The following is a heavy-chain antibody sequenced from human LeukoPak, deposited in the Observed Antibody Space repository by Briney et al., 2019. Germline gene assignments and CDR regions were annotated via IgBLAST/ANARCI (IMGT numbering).Heavy chain of an antibody. Sequence: ASVKVSCKSSGYTFTDYYIHWVRQAPGKGLEWMGGFDPEDGETIYAQKFQGRVTMTEDTSTDTAYMELSSLRSEDTAVYYCATSTAAAGSAHFDYWGQGTLVTVSS. V-gene: IGHV1-24*01. CDR2: FDPEDGET. J-gene: IGHJ4*02. CDR1: GYTFTDYY. CDR3: ATSTAAAGSAHFDY. D-gene: IGHD6-13*01.